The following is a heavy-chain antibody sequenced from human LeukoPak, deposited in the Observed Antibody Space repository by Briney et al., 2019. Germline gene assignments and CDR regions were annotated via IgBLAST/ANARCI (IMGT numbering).Heavy chain of an antibody. CDR2: ISAGGGST. J-gene: IGHJ5*02. CDR1: GFSFSTSG. CDR3: ARDIRNYYDSGAYGWFDP. Sequence: GGSLRLSCAASGFSFSTSGMHWVRQAPGKGLEWVSAISAGGGSTYYAGSVRGRFTISRDNSKNTVYLQMNSLRAEDTATYYCARDIRNYYDSGAYGWFDPWGQGALVPVSS. V-gene: IGHV3-23*01. D-gene: IGHD3-10*01.